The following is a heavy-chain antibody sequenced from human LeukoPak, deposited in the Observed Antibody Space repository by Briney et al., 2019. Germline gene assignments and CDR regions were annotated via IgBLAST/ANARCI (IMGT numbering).Heavy chain of an antibody. D-gene: IGHD3-3*01. CDR1: GYTFTSYY. Sequence: ASVKVSCKASGYTFTSYYMHWVRQAPGQGLEWMGIINPSGGSTSYAQKFQGRVAMTRDTSTSTVYMELSSLRSEDTAVYYCAREEGSGKGLDYWGQGTLVTVSS. CDR3: AREEGSGKGLDY. J-gene: IGHJ4*02. V-gene: IGHV1-46*01. CDR2: INPSGGST.